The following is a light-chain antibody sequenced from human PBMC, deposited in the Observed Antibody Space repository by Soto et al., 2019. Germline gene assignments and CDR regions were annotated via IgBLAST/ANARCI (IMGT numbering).Light chain of an antibody. Sequence: EVVMTQSPATLSVSPGERATLSCRASQSVRSHLAWYQQKPGQAPSLLIFGASTRATGVPARFSGSESGTEFTLTISSLQSEDVAVYFCQQYNDWPRTFGGGTKVEI. V-gene: IGKV3-15*01. CDR3: QQYNDWPRT. J-gene: IGKJ4*01. CDR1: QSVRSH. CDR2: GAS.